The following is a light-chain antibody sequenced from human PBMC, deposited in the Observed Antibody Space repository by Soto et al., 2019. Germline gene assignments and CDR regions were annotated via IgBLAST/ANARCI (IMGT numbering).Light chain of an antibody. J-gene: IGLJ1*01. CDR3: CSYAGSYPFV. Sequence: QSALTQPASVSGSPGQSVTISCTGTSSDVGGYDYVSWYQQHPGKAPKFMIYEVTNRPSGVPDRFSGSKSGNTASLTISGLQAEDEADYYCCSYAGSYPFVFGTGTKVTVL. CDR1: SSDVGGYDY. CDR2: EVT. V-gene: IGLV2-11*01.